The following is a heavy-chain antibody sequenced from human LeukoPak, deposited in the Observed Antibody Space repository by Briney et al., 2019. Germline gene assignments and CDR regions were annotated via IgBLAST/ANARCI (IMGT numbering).Heavy chain of an antibody. V-gene: IGHV1-18*01. Sequence: ASVKVSCKASGYTFTSYGISWVRQAPGQGLEWMGWISAYNGNTNYAQKLQGRVTMTTDTSTSTAYMELRSLRSDDTAVYYCARDARDSSGYYYGLAADYWGQGTLVTVSS. J-gene: IGHJ4*02. CDR2: ISAYNGNT. D-gene: IGHD3-22*01. CDR1: GYTFTSYG. CDR3: ARDARDSSGYYYGLAADY.